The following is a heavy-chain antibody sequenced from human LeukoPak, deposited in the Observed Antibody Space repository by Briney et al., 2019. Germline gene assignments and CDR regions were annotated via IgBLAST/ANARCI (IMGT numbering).Heavy chain of an antibody. CDR1: GFIFSSYA. CDR3: AKPQQMANFDF. J-gene: IGHJ4*02. V-gene: IGHV3-23*01. D-gene: IGHD6-13*01. Sequence: GGSLRLSCAASGFIFSSYAMTWVRQAPGKGLEWVSAISASGGSTYYADSVKGRFTISRDNSKNTLYLQMSSLRVEDTAVYCCAKPQQMANFDFWGQGTLVTVSS. CDR2: ISASGGST.